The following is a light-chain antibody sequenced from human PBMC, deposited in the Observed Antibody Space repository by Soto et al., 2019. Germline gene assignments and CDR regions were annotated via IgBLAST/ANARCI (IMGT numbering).Light chain of an antibody. CDR2: GAS. CDR3: QQYNKWPPT. Sequence: EIVMTQSPATLSVSPGERATISCRASQSVSSNLAWYQKQPGQAPRLLIYGASNRATGIPARFSGSGSGTECTLTISSLQSEDYAVYYCQQYNKWPPTFGQGTKQEIK. CDR1: QSVSSN. V-gene: IGKV3-15*01. J-gene: IGKJ2*01.